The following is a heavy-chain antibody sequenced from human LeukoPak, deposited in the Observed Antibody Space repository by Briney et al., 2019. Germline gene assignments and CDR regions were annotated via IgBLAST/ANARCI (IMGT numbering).Heavy chain of an antibody. Sequence: TLSLTCTVSGGSISSGGYYWSWIRQHPGKGLEWIGYIYYSGSTYYNPSLKSRVTISVDTSKNQFSLRLSSVTAADTAVYYCARDRDYYDSSGSTWFDPWGQGTLVTVSS. J-gene: IGHJ5*02. D-gene: IGHD3-22*01. V-gene: IGHV4-31*03. CDR1: GGSISSGGYY. CDR2: IYYSGST. CDR3: ARDRDYYDSSGSTWFDP.